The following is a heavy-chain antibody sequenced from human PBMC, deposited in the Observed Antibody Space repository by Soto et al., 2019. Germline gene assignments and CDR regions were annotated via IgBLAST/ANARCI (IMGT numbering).Heavy chain of an antibody. Sequence: GASVKVSCKASGYTFTGYYMHWVRQAPGQGLEWMGGINLNSGGTNYAQKFQGRVTMTRDTSISTAYMELRRLRSDDTAVDYCARGGDSSGWYGTFDYWGQGTLVTVSS. J-gene: IGHJ4*02. D-gene: IGHD6-19*01. V-gene: IGHV1-2*02. CDR2: INLNSGGT. CDR3: ARGGDSSGWYGTFDY. CDR1: GYTFTGYY.